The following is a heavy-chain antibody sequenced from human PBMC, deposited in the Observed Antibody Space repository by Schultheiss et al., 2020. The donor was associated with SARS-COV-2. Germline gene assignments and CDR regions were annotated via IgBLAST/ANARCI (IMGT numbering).Heavy chain of an antibody. Sequence: GGSLRLSCAASGFTFDDYGMSWVRQAPGKGLVWVSRINSDGSSTYYADSVKGRFTISRDNAKNSLYLQMNSLRAEDTAVYYCAKDYFPAAISWFDPWGQGTLVTVSS. D-gene: IGHD2-2*01. CDR1: GFTFDDYG. J-gene: IGHJ5*02. V-gene: IGHV3-20*04. CDR3: AKDYFPAAISWFDP. CDR2: INSDGSST.